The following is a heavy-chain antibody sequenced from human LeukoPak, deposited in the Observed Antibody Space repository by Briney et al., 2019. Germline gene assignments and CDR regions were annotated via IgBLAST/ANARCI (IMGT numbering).Heavy chain of an antibody. CDR2: ISDDGSNE. CDR1: GFTFSSYS. D-gene: IGHD2/OR15-2a*01. V-gene: IGHV3-30*04. Sequence: GRSLRLSCAASGFTFSSYSMHWVRQAPGKGLEWVALISDDGSNEQFADSVKGRFTVSRDSSKNTVYLQMNSLRAEDTAVYYCARGRYYLDPWGQGTLVTVSS. CDR3: ARGRYYLDP. J-gene: IGHJ5*02.